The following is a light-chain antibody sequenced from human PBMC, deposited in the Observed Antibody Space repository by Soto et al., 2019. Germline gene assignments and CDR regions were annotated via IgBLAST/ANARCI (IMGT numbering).Light chain of an antibody. J-gene: IGKJ4*01. CDR1: QGIRNY. V-gene: IGKV1-27*01. Sequence: DIQMTQSPSSLSASVGDRVIITCRASQGIRNYVAWYQQKPGKAPKLLISAASTLQSGVPSRFIGSGSGTDFSLTISGLQPEDVATYYCQNYDNALALTFGGGTKVDIK. CDR2: AAS. CDR3: QNYDNALALT.